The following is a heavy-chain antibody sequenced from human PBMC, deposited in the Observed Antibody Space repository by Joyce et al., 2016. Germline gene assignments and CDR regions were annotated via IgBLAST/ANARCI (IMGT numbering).Heavy chain of an antibody. CDR3: ARSEDYGSGSYYDD. V-gene: IGHV3-33*01. CDR2: IGFDGSNK. Sequence: QVQLVESGGGVVQPGRSRRLSCPASGFTFSSYGMHWVRQAPGEGLEWVAVIGFDGSNKYYGDSVKGRFTISRDNSKNMLFLQMNSLRAEDTAMYYCARSEDYGSGSYYDDWGQGTLVTVSS. D-gene: IGHD3-10*01. J-gene: IGHJ4*02. CDR1: GFTFSSYG.